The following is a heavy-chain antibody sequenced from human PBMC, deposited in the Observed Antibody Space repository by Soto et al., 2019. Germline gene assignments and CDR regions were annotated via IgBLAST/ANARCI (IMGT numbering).Heavy chain of an antibody. Sequence: QVQLQESGPGLVKPSETLSLTCTVSGGSISSYYWSWIRQPPGKGLEWIGYIYYSGSTNYNPSLKRRVTLSVDTSKNQFSLMLSSVTAADTAVYYCARVKGGIAAGPVDYWGQGTLVTVSS. V-gene: IGHV4-59*01. CDR1: GGSISSYY. CDR2: IYYSGST. D-gene: IGHD6-13*01. CDR3: ARVKGGIAAGPVDY. J-gene: IGHJ4*02.